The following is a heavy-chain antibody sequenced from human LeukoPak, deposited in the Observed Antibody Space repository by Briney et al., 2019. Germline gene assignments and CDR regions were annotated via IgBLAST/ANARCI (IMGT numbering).Heavy chain of an antibody. D-gene: IGHD3-10*01. V-gene: IGHV3-30-3*01. CDR2: ILDDGSNK. CDR3: ARTYYYGSGSNYYFEY. Sequence: GGCLRLSCVASGFTFSSYWMSWVRQTPGKGLEWVAIILDDGSNKFYADSVKGRFTISRDNSKNTLYLQMNSLRAEDTAVYYCARTYYYGSGSNYYFEYWGQGTLVTVSS. CDR1: GFTFSSYW. J-gene: IGHJ4*02.